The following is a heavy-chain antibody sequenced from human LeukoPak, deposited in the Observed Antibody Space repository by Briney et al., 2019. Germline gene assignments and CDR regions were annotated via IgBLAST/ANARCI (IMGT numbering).Heavy chain of an antibody. Sequence: SLRLSCAASGFTFDDYAMHWVRQAPGKGLEWVSGISWNSGSIGYADSVKGRFTISRDNAKNSLYLQMNSLRAEDTALYYCAALHYYDSSGYYRDFDYWGQGTLVTVSS. D-gene: IGHD3-22*01. CDR1: GFTFDDYA. CDR3: AALHYYDSSGYYRDFDY. CDR2: ISWNSGSI. J-gene: IGHJ4*02. V-gene: IGHV3-9*01.